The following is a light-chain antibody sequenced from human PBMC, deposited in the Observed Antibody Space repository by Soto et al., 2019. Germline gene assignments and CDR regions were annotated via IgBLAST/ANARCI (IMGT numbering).Light chain of an antibody. CDR2: DAS. J-gene: IGKJ3*01. CDR1: QSVSSY. V-gene: IGKV3-11*01. Sequence: EIVLTQSPATLSLSPGERATLSCRASQSVSSYLAWYQQKPGQAPRLLIYDASNMATGIPARFSGSGSGTDFTLTISSLGREDFAVFYCQQRINWPPGITFGPGTKVDIK. CDR3: QQRINWPPGIT.